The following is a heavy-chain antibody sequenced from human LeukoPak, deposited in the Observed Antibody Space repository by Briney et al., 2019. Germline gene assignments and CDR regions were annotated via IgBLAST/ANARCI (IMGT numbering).Heavy chain of an antibody. J-gene: IGHJ4*02. CDR3: TRPRRSGSYYGNDY. CDR2: ISSGSSYI. CDR1: GFTFGSHT. Sequence: GRSLRLSCAASGFTFGSHTMTWVRQAPGKGLEWVSSISSGSSYIYYADSVKGRFTISRDNTKNSLYLQMNSLRAEDTAVYYCTRPRRSGSYYGNDYWGQGTLVTVSS. V-gene: IGHV3-21*06. D-gene: IGHD1-26*01.